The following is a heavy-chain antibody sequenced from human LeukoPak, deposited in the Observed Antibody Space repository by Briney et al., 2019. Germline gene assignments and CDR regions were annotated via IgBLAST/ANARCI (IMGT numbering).Heavy chain of an antibody. V-gene: IGHV3-7*01. CDR2: IKQDGTEK. CDR3: AIPPLSGTGSSRPLAGMDV. CDR1: GFTFSSYW. Sequence: PGGSLRLSCAASGFTFSSYWMNWVRQAPGKGLEWVANIKQDGTEKLYVDSVRGRFTISRDNAKNSLYLQMNSLRAEDTAVYYCAIPPLSGTGSSRPLAGMDVWGQGTTVTVSS. D-gene: IGHD3-10*01. J-gene: IGHJ6*02.